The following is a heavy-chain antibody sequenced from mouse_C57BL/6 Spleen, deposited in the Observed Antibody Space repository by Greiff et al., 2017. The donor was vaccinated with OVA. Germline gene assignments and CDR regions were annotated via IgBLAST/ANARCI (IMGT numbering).Heavy chain of an antibody. CDR1: GYTFTEYT. CDR2: FYPGSGSI. V-gene: IGHV1-62-2*01. CDR3: ARHEHGAYAMDY. Sequence: QVQLKQSGAELVKPGASVKLSCKASGYTFTEYTIHWVKQRSGQGLEWIGWFYPGSGSIKYNEKFKDKATLTADKSSSTVYMELSRLTAEYSAVYVCARHEHGAYAMDYWGQGTSVTVSS. J-gene: IGHJ4*01.